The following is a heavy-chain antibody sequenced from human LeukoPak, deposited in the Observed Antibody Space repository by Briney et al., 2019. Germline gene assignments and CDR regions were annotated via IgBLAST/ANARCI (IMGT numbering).Heavy chain of an antibody. D-gene: IGHD2-15*01. CDR3: ARVGDCSGGSCFSYYYYYMDV. J-gene: IGHJ6*03. CDR1: GFTFSSYW. V-gene: IGHV3-74*01. CDR2: INTDGSNT. Sequence: PGGSLRLSCAASGFTFSSYWMHRVHQAPGKGLVWVSRINTDGSNTSYADSVKGRFTISRDNAKNTLYLQMNSLRAEDTAVYYCARVGDCSGGSCFSYYYYYMDVWGKGTTVTVSS.